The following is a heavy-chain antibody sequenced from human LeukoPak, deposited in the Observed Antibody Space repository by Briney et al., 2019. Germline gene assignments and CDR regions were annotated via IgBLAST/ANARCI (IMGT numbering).Heavy chain of an antibody. Sequence: GGSLRLSCAASGFTFTSFWMSWVRQAPGKGLEWVANIKQDGSEKYYVDSVKGRFTISRDNAKNSLYLQMNSLRAEDTAVYYCARDQEYSSSLDYWGQGTLVTVSS. CDR1: GFTFTSFW. D-gene: IGHD6-13*01. CDR2: IKQDGSEK. J-gene: IGHJ4*02. CDR3: ARDQEYSSSLDY. V-gene: IGHV3-7*01.